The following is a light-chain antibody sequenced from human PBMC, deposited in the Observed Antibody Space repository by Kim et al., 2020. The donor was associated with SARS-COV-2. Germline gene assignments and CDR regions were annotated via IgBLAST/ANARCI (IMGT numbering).Light chain of an antibody. CDR2: GVS. Sequence: VAPGEGVTLTCRASQPIRNDLAWYQQRPGQAPRLVIYGVSTRATDIPVRFSGSGSGTDFTLTISSLQSEDFAVYYCQQYNDWPITIGQGTRLEIK. CDR1: QPIRND. CDR3: QQYNDWPIT. V-gene: IGKV3D-15*01. J-gene: IGKJ5*01.